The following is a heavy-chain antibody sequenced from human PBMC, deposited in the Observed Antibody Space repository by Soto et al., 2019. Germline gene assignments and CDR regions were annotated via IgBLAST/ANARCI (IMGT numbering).Heavy chain of an antibody. CDR1: GGSISSSSDY. D-gene: IGHD2-15*01. Sequence: QLQLQESGPGLVKPSETLSLTCTVSGGSISSSSDYWGWIRQPSGMGLEWIGSIYYSGSTYYNPSLKSRVTISVDTSKNQFSLKLSSVTAADTAVYYCARLTPAISISDHWGQGTLVTVSS. CDR2: IYYSGST. CDR3: ARLTPAISISDH. J-gene: IGHJ4*02. V-gene: IGHV4-39*01.